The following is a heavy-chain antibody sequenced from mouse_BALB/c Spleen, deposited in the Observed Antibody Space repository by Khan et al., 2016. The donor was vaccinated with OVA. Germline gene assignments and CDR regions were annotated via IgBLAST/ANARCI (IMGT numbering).Heavy chain of an antibody. V-gene: IGHV9-3-1*01. CDR3: TRYHGGY. CDR1: GYTFTNYV. Sequence: QIQLVQSGPELTKPGETVKISCKASGYTFTNYVMHWVKQSPGKGLKWMGCINPYTGEPTYADDFMGRFAFTLDTSVSTAYLQINSLTYEDTATYFCTRYHGGYWGQGTTLTVSS. CDR2: INPYTGEP. J-gene: IGHJ2*01.